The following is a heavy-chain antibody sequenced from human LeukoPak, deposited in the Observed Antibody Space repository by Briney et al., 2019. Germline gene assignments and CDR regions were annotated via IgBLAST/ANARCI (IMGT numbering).Heavy chain of an antibody. D-gene: IGHD2-2*01. Sequence: GASVTVSCKASGYTFTSYGISWVRQAAGQGLEGMGLISAYNGNTNYAQKLQGRVTMTTDTSTSTAYMELRSLRSDDTAVYYCARETCSSTSCYLGYWGQGTLVTVSS. V-gene: IGHV1-18*01. CDR2: ISAYNGNT. CDR3: ARETCSSTSCYLGY. J-gene: IGHJ4*02. CDR1: GYTFTSYG.